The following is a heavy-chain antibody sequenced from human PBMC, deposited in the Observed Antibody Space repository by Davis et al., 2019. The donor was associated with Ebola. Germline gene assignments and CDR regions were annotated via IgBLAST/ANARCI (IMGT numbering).Heavy chain of an antibody. CDR2: ISWNGDII. J-gene: IGHJ6*04. CDR1: GFTFDYSI. D-gene: IGHD3-10*01. V-gene: IGHV3-9*01. CDR3: AKVMVESFYYGLDV. Sequence: PGGSLRLSCTPSGFTFDYSIMHWVRQSPGKGLEWVSSISWNGDIIDYADSVKGRFTISRDNAKNSLYLQMNSLRAEDTAFYYCAKVMVESFYYGLDVWGKGTTVIVSS.